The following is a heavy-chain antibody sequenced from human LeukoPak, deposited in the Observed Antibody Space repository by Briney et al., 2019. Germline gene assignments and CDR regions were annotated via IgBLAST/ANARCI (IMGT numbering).Heavy chain of an antibody. CDR1: GGTFSSYA. CDR3: ARDQVAAAGTPLYFDY. V-gene: IGHV1-69*04. CDR2: IIPILGIA. Sequence: SVKVSCKASGGTFSSYAISWVRQAPGQGLEWMGRIIPILGIANYAQKFQGRVTITADKSTSTAYMELSSLRSEDTAVYYCARDQVAAAGTPLYFDYWGQGTLVTVSS. D-gene: IGHD6-13*01. J-gene: IGHJ4*02.